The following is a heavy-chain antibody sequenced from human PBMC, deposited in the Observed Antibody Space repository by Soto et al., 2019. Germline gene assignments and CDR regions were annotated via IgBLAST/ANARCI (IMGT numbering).Heavy chain of an antibody. J-gene: IGHJ4*02. CDR2: ISGSGGST. CDR1: GFTFSSYA. V-gene: IGHV3-23*01. D-gene: IGHD3-9*01. Sequence: EVQLLESGGGLVQPGGSLRLSCAASGFTFSSYAMSWVRQAPGKGLEWVSAISGSGGSTYYADSVKGRFTISRDNSKNTLYQQMNSLRAEDTAVYYCAKVGTLDWLYDYWGQGTLVTVSS. CDR3: AKVGTLDWLYDY.